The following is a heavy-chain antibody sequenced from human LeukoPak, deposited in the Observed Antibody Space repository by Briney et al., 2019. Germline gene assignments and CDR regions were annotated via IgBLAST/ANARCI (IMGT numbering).Heavy chain of an antibody. J-gene: IGHJ4*02. V-gene: IGHV3-7*03. Sequence: GGSLRLSCAASGFTFSSYWMSWVRQAPGKGLEWVANIKQDESEKYYVDSVKGRFTISRDNAKNTLYLQMNSLRAEDTAVYYCAKRRSSSSGTYYFDYWGQGTLVTVSS. CDR3: AKRRSSSSGTYYFDY. CDR1: GFTFSSYW. CDR2: IKQDESEK. D-gene: IGHD6-13*01.